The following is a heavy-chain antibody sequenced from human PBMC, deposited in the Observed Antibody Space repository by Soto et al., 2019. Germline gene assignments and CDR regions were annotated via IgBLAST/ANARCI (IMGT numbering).Heavy chain of an antibody. CDR3: ARDPRSTEDSSGWYGVYDY. D-gene: IGHD6-19*01. V-gene: IGHV1-18*01. Sequence: QVQLVQSGAEVKKPGASVKVSCKASGYTLTSYGISWVRQAPGQGLEWMGWISAYNGNTNYAQKLQGRVTMTTDTSTSTAYMELRSLRSDDTAVYYCARDPRSTEDSSGWYGVYDYWGQGTLVTVSS. J-gene: IGHJ4*02. CDR1: GYTLTSYG. CDR2: ISAYNGNT.